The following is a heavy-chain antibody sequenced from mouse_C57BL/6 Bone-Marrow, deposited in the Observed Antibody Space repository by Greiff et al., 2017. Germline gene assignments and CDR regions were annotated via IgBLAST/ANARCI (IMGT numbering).Heavy chain of an antibody. J-gene: IGHJ3*01. CDR2: IYPGSGST. D-gene: IGHD1-1*01. CDR1: GYTFTSYW. V-gene: IGHV1-55*01. CDR3: ARDPRYYYGSSYSAY. Sequence: VQLQQPGAELVKPGASVKMSCKASGYTFTSYWITWVKQRPGQGLEWIGDIYPGSGSTNYNEKFKSKATLTVDTSSSTAYMQLSSLTSEDSAVYYCARDPRYYYGSSYSAYWGQGTLVTVSA.